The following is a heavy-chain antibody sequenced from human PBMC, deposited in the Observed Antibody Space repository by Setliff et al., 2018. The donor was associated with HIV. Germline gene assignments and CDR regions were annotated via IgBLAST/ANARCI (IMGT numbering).Heavy chain of an antibody. CDR1: GFPFSVHG. J-gene: IGHJ3*01. CDR3: ARGQFRLRPDSLDL. V-gene: IGHV3-33*01. Sequence: PGGSLRLSCEASGFPFSVHGMHWVRQSPGKGLEWLAVRWDDGGTKYYADSLQGRFTISRDDSKNSVYLQMNTLGAEDTAVYYCARGQFRLRPDSLDLWGQGTLVTV. D-gene: IGHD2-21*01. CDR2: RWDDGGTK.